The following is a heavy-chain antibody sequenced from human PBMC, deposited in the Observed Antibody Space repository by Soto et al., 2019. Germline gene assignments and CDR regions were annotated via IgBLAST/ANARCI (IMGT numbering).Heavy chain of an antibody. CDR1: GGSISSSIYY. D-gene: IGHD6-13*01. J-gene: IGHJ6*02. Sequence: KPSDTLSLTCTVSGGSISSSIYYWGWIRQPPGKGLEWIGSIYYSGSTYYNPSLKSRVTISVDTSKNQFSLKLSSVTAADTAVYYCARLPRGAAAGPDSAYYYYYGMDVWGQGTTVTVSS. CDR2: IYYSGST. V-gene: IGHV4-39*01. CDR3: ARLPRGAAAGPDSAYYYYYGMDV.